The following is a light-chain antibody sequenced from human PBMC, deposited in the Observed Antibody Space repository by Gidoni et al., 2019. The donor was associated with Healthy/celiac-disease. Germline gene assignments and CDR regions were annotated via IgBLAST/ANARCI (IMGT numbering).Light chain of an antibody. V-gene: IGKV3-15*01. CDR3: QQYNNWPPRFT. Sequence: EIVMPQSPATLSVSPGERATLSCRASQSVSSNLAWYQQKPGQAPRLLIYGASTRATGIPARFRGSGSGTEFTLTISSLQSEDFAVYYCQQYNNWPPRFTFGPGTKVDIK. CDR2: GAS. J-gene: IGKJ3*01. CDR1: QSVSSN.